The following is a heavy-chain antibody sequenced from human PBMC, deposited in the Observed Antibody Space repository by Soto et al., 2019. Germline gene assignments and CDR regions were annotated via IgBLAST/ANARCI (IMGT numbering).Heavy chain of an antibody. CDR3: ARESSSSCHDY. V-gene: IGHV1-18*01. J-gene: IGHJ4*02. CDR2: ISAYNGNT. CDR1: GYTFTSYG. Sequence: QVQLVQSGAEVKKPGASVKVSCKASGYTFTSYGISWVRQAPGQGLEWMGWISAYNGNTNYAQKLQGRVTMTTDTSTRTAYVELSSLRADDTAVYYCARESSSSCHDYWGQGTLVTVSS. D-gene: IGHD6-13*01.